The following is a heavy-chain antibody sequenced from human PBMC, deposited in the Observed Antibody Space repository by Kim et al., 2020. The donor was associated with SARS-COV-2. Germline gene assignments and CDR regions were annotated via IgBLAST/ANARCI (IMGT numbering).Heavy chain of an antibody. CDR2: IYPGDSDT. J-gene: IGHJ6*01. CDR1: GYSFSSKW. Sequence: GESLKISCRGSGYSFSSKWIGWVRQIPGKGLVWMGIIYPGDSDTRYSPSFQGQVTISADKSISTAYLQWTSLRASDTAMYYCARHFGAFSGNYFYYYGMD. D-gene: IGHD1-26*01. CDR3: ARHFGAFSGNYFYYYGMD. V-gene: IGHV5-51*01.